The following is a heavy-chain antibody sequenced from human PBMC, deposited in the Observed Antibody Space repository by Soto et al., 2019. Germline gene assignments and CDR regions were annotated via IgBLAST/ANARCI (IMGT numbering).Heavy chain of an antibody. J-gene: IGHJ3*02. CDR1: GFPFSSYA. CDR3: AKEMRYCSSTSCYSDAFDI. Sequence: GGSLRLSCAASGFPFSSYAVSWVRQAPGKGLEWVSAISAGGRRTYYADSVKGRFTISRDSSKNTPYLQMNSLRAEDTAVYYCAKEMRYCSSTSCYSDAFDIWGQGTMVTVSS. D-gene: IGHD2-2*02. CDR2: ISAGGRRT. V-gene: IGHV3-23*01.